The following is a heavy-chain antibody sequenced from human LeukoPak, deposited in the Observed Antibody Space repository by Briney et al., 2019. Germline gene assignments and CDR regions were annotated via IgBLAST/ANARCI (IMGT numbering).Heavy chain of an antibody. V-gene: IGHV3-21*01. Sequence: GGSLRLSCAASGFTFSSYSMNWVRQAPGKGLEWVSSISSSSYIYYADSVKGRFTISRDNAKNSLYLQMNSLRAEDTAVYYCARGGITMIVVSGWGQGTLVTVSS. CDR2: ISSSSYI. D-gene: IGHD3-22*01. CDR3: ARGGITMIVVSG. J-gene: IGHJ4*02. CDR1: GFTFSSYS.